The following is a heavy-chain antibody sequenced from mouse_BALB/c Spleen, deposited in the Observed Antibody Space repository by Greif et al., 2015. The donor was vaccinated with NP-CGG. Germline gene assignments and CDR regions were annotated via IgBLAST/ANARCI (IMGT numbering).Heavy chain of an antibody. Sequence: EVKLMESGAELVKPGASVKLSCTASGFNIKDTYMHWVKQRPEQGLEWIGRIDPANGNTKYDPKFQGKATITADTSSNTAYLQLSSLTSEDTAVYYCANWDWYFDVWGAGTTVTVPS. CDR2: IDPANGNT. CDR3: ANWDWYFDV. CDR1: GFNIKDTY. J-gene: IGHJ1*01. D-gene: IGHD4-1*01. V-gene: IGHV14-3*02.